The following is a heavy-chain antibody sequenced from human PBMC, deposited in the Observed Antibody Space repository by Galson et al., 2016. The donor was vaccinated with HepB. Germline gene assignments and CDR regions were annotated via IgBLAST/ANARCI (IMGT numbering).Heavy chain of an antibody. V-gene: IGHV3-74*01. CDR3: ARVWAYCGGDCYSSGFSP. CDR1: GFTFSSYW. CDR2: IKSDGTNT. J-gene: IGHJ5*02. D-gene: IGHD2-21*02. Sequence: SLRLSCAASGFTFSSYWMHWVRQAPGKGLVWVSRIKSDGTNTSYADSVKGRFTISRDSAKNTLYLQMNSLRAEDTAVYYCARVWAYCGGDCYSSGFSPWGQGTLVTVSS.